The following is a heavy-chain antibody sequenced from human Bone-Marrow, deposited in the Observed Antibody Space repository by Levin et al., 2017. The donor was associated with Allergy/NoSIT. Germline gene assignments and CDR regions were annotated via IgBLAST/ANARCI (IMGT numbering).Heavy chain of an antibody. J-gene: IGHJ6*02. CDR1: GFTFSSFG. CDR2: ISYEGSKK. V-gene: IGHV3-30*18. Sequence: HSGGSLRLSCAASGFTFSSFGMHWVRQAPGKGLEWVASISYEGSKKYYAESVKGRFSISRDDSKNTLYLQMNSLRAEDTAVYYCAKVSITIFGVVMDYYYGMDVWGQGTTVTVSS. D-gene: IGHD3-3*01. CDR3: AKVSITIFGVVMDYYYGMDV.